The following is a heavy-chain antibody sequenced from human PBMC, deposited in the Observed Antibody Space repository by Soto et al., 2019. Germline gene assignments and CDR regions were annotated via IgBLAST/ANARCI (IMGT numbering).Heavy chain of an antibody. D-gene: IGHD4-17*01. CDR1: GYTFTSYG. CDR2: ISAYNGNT. Sequence: VSVKVSCKASGYTFTSYGSSWVRQAPGQGLEWMGWISAYNGNTNYAQKLQGRVTMTTDTSTSTAYMELRSLRSDDTAVYYCARDSLYGGPFDYWGQGTLVTVSS. CDR3: ARDSLYGGPFDY. J-gene: IGHJ4*02. V-gene: IGHV1-18*01.